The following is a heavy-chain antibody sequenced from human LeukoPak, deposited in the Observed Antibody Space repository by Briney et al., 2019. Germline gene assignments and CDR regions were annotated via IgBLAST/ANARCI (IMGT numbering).Heavy chain of an antibody. J-gene: IGHJ5*02. CDR3: ARAHMFYDSSGYPYGWFDP. V-gene: IGHV4-39*07. Sequence: SETLSLTCSVSGDSISSTSYWGWIRQPPGKALEWIGTIYYSGNTYYTPSLKIRVTLSVDTSKDQFSLKLSSVTAADTAIYYCARAHMFYDSSGYPYGWFDPWGQGTLVTVSS. CDR1: GDSISSTSY. CDR2: IYYSGNT. D-gene: IGHD3-22*01.